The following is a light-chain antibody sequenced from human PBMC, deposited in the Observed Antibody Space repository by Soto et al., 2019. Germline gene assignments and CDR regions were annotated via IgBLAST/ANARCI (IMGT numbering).Light chain of an antibody. CDR2: DVS. V-gene: IGLV2-11*01. J-gene: IGLJ2*01. CDR3: SSYADTERI. CDR1: STDVDGYNY. Sequence: QSALTQPRSVSGSPGQSVTISCTGSSTDVDGYNYVSWYQQHPGKAPKLIIYDVSKRPSGVPDRFSGSKSGNTASLTISGLQAEDQADYYCSSYADTERIFGGGTKLTVL.